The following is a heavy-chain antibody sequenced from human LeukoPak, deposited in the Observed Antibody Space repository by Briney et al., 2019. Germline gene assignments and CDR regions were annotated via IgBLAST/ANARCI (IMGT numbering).Heavy chain of an antibody. J-gene: IGHJ6*03. D-gene: IGHD3-10*01. CDR2: ISWNSDII. CDR1: GFTFHDFA. V-gene: IGHV3-9*01. Sequence: GRSLRLSCAASGFTFHDFAMHWVRQVPGKGLEWVSTISWNSDIILYADSVKGRFTISRDNDRESLYMEMKNLRPEDTALYYCVKSGGYYYMDAWGKGTTVIVSS. CDR3: VKSGGYYYMDA.